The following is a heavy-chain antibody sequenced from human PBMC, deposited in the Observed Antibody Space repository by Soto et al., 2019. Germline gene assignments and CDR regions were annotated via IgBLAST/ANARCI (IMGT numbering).Heavy chain of an antibody. Sequence: EVQLVESGGGLVKPGGSLRLSCVGSQFIFSSYTMNWVRQTPGKGLEWVSSIFGSGRDIYYADSVRGRFTISRDDAKNSVYLQMNSLRAEDTAVYYCARRALDYEFDLWGRGTQVVVSS. CDR1: QFIFSSYT. CDR3: ARRALDYEFDL. V-gene: IGHV3-21*01. J-gene: IGHJ2*01. D-gene: IGHD4-17*01. CDR2: IFGSGRDI.